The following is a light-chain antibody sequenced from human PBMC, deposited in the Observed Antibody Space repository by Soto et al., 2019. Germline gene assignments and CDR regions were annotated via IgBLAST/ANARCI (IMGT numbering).Light chain of an antibody. Sequence: QSALTQPASVSGSPGQSITISCTGTSSDVGGYNYVSWYQQHPGKAPKLMIYDVSNRPSGVSNRLSGSKSGNTASLTISGLQAEAEADYYCSSFTSSTTPVFGGGTKVTVL. J-gene: IGLJ2*01. CDR2: DVS. CDR3: SSFTSSTTPV. V-gene: IGLV2-14*01. CDR1: SSDVGGYNY.